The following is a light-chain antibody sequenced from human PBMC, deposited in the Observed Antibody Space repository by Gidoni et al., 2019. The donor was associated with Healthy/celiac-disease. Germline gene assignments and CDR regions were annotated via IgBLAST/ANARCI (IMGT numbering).Light chain of an antibody. CDR3: CSYAGSTTLTYV. CDR2: EGS. Sequence: QSALTQPASVSGSPGQSITISCTGTSSYVENYNLVSWYQQHPGNAPKLMIYEGSKRPSGVSNRFSGSNAGNPASLTISGLQAEDEADYYCCSYAGSTTLTYVFGTGTKVTVL. CDR1: SSYVENYNL. J-gene: IGLJ1*01. V-gene: IGLV2-23*01.